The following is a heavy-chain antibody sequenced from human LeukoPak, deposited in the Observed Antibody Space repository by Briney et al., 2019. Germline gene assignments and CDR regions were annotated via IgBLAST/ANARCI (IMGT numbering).Heavy chain of an antibody. J-gene: IGHJ3*02. CDR1: GYTFTNYA. V-gene: IGHV1-3*03. D-gene: IGHD1-1*01. Sequence: ASVKVSCKASGYTFTNYAIHWVRQAPGQRLEWMGWITAANGYTIYSQEFQGRVTITRDTSASTAYMELSSLRSEDTAVYYCXXXXXXGWNGGLGEAFDIWGQGTVVIVSS. CDR2: ITAANGYT. CDR3: XXXXXXGWNGGLGEAFDI.